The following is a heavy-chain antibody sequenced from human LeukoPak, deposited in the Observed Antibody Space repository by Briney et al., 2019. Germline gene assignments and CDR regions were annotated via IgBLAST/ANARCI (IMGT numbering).Heavy chain of an antibody. Sequence: GGSLRLSCAASGFSFSTFVMHWVRQAPGKGLEWVAVIRPDGSHISYVDPVKGRFTISRDNSKNTLYLQMNSLRAEDTAVYYCARDRRRNWNVNYFDYWGQGTLVTVSS. CDR2: IRPDGSHI. V-gene: IGHV3-30*02. CDR3: ARDRRRNWNVNYFDY. D-gene: IGHD1-1*01. J-gene: IGHJ4*02. CDR1: GFSFSTFV.